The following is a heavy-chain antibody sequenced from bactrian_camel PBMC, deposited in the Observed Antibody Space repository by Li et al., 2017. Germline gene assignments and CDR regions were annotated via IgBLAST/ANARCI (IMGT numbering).Heavy chain of an antibody. CDR3: AADQWAFGVGTLLRRHYNY. D-gene: IGHD2*01. CDR2: IGTNGNH. J-gene: IGHJ4*01. Sequence: HVQLVESGGDSVQPGGSLRLSCAASGYSASAYCLAWFREVPGKAREGVAGIGTNGNHVLGDAVKGRFTISRDNAKNTLYLQMDSLKPEDTAMYYCAADQWAFGVGTLLRRHYNYWGQGTQVTVS. CDR1: GYSASAYC. V-gene: IGHV3S9*01.